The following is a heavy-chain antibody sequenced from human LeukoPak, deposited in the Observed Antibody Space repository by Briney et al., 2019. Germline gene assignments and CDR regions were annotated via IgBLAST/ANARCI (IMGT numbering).Heavy chain of an antibody. CDR3: ARDYGDYKFDY. CDR2: ISGSGGSA. J-gene: IGHJ4*02. CDR1: GFTFSSYA. V-gene: IGHV3-23*01. D-gene: IGHD4-17*01. Sequence: GGSLRLSCAASGFTFSSYAMSWVRQAPGKGLEWVSAISGSGGSAYYADSVKGRFTISRDNSKNTLYLQMNSLRAEDTAVYYCARDYGDYKFDYWGQGTLVTVSS.